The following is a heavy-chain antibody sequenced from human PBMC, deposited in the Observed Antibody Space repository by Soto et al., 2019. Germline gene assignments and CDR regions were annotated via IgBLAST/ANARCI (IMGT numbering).Heavy chain of an antibody. J-gene: IGHJ4*02. CDR2: TRKRSDAYRT. Sequence: EVQLVESGGGLVQPGGSLRLSCVVSGFTLSDHHMNWVRQAPGKGLEWLGRTRKRSDAYRTEYAASVADRFTVSRDDSKNSVFLQMDSLKSEDTAMYYCVGESLYCLDDWGQGTLVTVSS. CDR1: GFTLSDHH. V-gene: IGHV3-72*01. D-gene: IGHD3-16*01. CDR3: VGESLYCLDD.